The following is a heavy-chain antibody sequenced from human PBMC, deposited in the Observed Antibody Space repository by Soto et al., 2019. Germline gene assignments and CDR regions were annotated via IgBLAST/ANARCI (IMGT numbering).Heavy chain of an antibody. Sequence: QVQLQESGPGLVKPSQTLSLTCTVSGGSISRGDYDWSWIRQPPGKGLEWIGDVYYSGSTYYNPALKSRVTISVDTSKSQFSLKLSSVTAADKVVYYCARGRRDGYNSCLIMWPLLDYWGQGTLVTVFS. CDR1: GGSISRGDYD. CDR3: ARGRRDGYNSCLIMWPLLDY. V-gene: IGHV4-30-4*01. D-gene: IGHD5-12*01. J-gene: IGHJ4*02. CDR2: VYYSGST.